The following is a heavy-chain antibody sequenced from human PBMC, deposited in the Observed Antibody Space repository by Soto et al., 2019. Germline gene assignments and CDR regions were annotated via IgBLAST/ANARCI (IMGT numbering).Heavy chain of an antibody. J-gene: IGHJ6*02. D-gene: IGHD6-13*01. Sequence: ASVKVSCKVSGYTLTVLSMHWVRQAPGKGLEWMGGFDPEDGETIYAQKFQGRVTMTEDTSTDTAYMELSSLRSEDTAVYYCATTQQLVPYYYYGMDVWGQGTTVTVSS. CDR1: GYTLTVLS. V-gene: IGHV1-24*01. CDR2: FDPEDGET. CDR3: ATTQQLVPYYYYGMDV.